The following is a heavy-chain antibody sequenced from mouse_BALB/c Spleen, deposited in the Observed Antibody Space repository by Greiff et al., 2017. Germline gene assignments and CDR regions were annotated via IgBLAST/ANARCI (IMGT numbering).Heavy chain of an antibody. CDR3: TREGDDYFDY. Sequence: EGKVVESGGGLVKPGGSLKLSCAASGFTFSSYTMSWVRQTPEKRLEWVATISSGGSYTYYPDSVKGRFTISRYNAKNTLYLQMSSLKSEDTAMYYCTREGDDYFDYWGQGTTLTVSS. V-gene: IGHV5-6-4*01. D-gene: IGHD3-3*01. J-gene: IGHJ2*01. CDR1: GFTFSSYT. CDR2: ISSGGSYT.